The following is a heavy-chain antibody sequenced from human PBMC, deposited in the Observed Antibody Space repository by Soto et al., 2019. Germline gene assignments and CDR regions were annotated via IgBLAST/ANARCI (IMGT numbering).Heavy chain of an antibody. CDR1: GFSISRSA. J-gene: IGHJ5*02. V-gene: IGHV3-30-3*01. D-gene: IGHD1-1*01. Sequence: QVQLVESGGGVVQPGRSLRLSCVASGFSISRSAMHWVRQAPGKGLEWVAVIAYDGSNKWYADSAKGRFTISRDNCKNTLYLDMSSLRAEDTAVYFCARDLQAGDDNVNWFAPWGQGTLVTVSS. CDR2: IAYDGSNK. CDR3: ARDLQAGDDNVNWFAP.